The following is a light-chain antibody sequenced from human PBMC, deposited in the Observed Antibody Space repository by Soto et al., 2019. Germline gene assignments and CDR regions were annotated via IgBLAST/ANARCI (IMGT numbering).Light chain of an antibody. CDR3: QQRNIWPPVT. J-gene: IGKJ5*01. Sequence: EIVLTQSPATLSLSPGERATLSCRASPSVTNYLAWHQQKPGQAPRLVIYGAFNRATGIPARFSGSGSGTDFTLTISSLEPEDFAVYYCQQRNIWPPVTFGQGTRLEL. CDR1: PSVTNY. V-gene: IGKV3-11*01. CDR2: GAF.